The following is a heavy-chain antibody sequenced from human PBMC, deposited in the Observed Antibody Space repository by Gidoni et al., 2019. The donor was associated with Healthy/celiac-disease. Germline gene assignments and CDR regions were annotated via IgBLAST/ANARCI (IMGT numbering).Heavy chain of an antibody. V-gene: IGHV4-34*01. CDR1: GGSFSGYY. CDR2: INHSGST. D-gene: IGHD2-21*02. CDR3: ASAGRSGIVVVTTDYYYYGMDV. Sequence: QLQQWGAGLLKPSETLSLTCAVHGGSFSGYYWSWLRQPPGKGLEWIGEINHSGSTNYKPYLKSRVTISVDTYKNQFSLKLSFVTAADTAVYYCASAGRSGIVVVTTDYYYYGMDVWGQGTTVTVSS. J-gene: IGHJ6*02.